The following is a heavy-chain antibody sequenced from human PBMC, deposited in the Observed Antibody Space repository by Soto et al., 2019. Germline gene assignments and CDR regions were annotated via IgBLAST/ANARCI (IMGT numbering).Heavy chain of an antibody. V-gene: IGHV6-1*01. CDR3: ARGRVAAGTSWFDP. Sequence: SQTLSLTCAISGDSVSSNSAAWNWIRQSPSRGLEWLGRTYYRSKWYNDYAVSVKRRITINPDTSKNQFSLQLNSVTPEDTAVYSCARGRVAAGTSWFDPWGQGTLVTVSS. D-gene: IGHD6-13*01. CDR2: TYYRSKWYN. CDR1: GDSVSSNSAA. J-gene: IGHJ5*02.